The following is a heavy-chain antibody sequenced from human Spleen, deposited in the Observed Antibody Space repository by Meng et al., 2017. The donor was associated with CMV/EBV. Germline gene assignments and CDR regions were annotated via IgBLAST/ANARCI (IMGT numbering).Heavy chain of an antibody. Sequence: CKVSGYTFTDYYMHWVQQAPGKGLEWMGLVDPEDGETIYAEKFQGRVTITADTSTDTAYMELSSLRSEDTAVYYCALTTTVTTGFDYWGQGTLVTVSS. CDR3: ALTTTVTTGFDY. CDR1: GYTFTDYY. V-gene: IGHV1-69-2*01. CDR2: VDPEDGET. D-gene: IGHD4-17*01. J-gene: IGHJ4*02.